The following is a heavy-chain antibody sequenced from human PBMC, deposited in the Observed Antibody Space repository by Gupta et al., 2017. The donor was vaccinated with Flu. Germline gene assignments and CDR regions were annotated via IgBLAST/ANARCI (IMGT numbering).Heavy chain of an antibody. V-gene: IGHV4-31*03. D-gene: IGHD3-16*01. J-gene: IGHJ4*02. CDR2: VYLNGDT. CDR3: ARRGAYFFDY. Sequence: QVQLQESGPGLVKHSQTLSITCTVSGDSLNSGGYFWSWIRQIPGKGLEWIGYVYLNGDTYYNPSLQSRVSIAVDRSKNQFSLEVGSVTAADTAVYFCARRGAYFFDYWGQGTLVTVSS. CDR1: GDSLNSGGYF.